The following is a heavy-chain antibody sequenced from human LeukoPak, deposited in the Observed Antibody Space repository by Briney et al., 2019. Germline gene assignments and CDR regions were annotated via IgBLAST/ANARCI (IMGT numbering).Heavy chain of an antibody. Sequence: GGSLRLSCAASGFTFSSYAMSWVRQAPGKGLEWVSVISGSGGSTYYADSVKGRFSISRDNSKNTLHLQMNSLRAEDTAVYYCAKAPGDSSGYWEFDYWGQGTLVTVSS. V-gene: IGHV3-23*01. J-gene: IGHJ4*02. CDR1: GFTFSSYA. CDR2: ISGSGGST. CDR3: AKAPGDSSGYWEFDY. D-gene: IGHD3-22*01.